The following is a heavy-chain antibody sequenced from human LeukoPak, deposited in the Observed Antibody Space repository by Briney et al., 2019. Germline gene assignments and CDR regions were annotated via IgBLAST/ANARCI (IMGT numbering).Heavy chain of an antibody. Sequence: PGVSLRLSCAASGVTFSSYGMHWVRQAPGKGLEWVAVISYDGSNKYYADSVKGRFTISRDNSKNTLYLQMNSLRAEDMAVYYCAKDLLSYYYYYGMDVWGQGTTVTVSS. V-gene: IGHV3-30*18. CDR2: ISYDGSNK. CDR1: GVTFSSYG. J-gene: IGHJ6*02. CDR3: AKDLLSYYYYYGMDV.